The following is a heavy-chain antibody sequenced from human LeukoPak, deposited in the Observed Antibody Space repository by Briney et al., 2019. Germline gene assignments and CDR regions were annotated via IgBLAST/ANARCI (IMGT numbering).Heavy chain of an antibody. CDR3: ARDPLRIVEGSFPFDY. Sequence: VASVKVSCKASGYTFTGYYMHWVRQAAPGQGLEWMGRINPNSGGTNYAQKFQGRVTMTRDTSISTAYMELSRLRSDDTAVYYCARDPLRIVEGSFPFDYWGQGTLLTVSS. V-gene: IGHV1-2*06. D-gene: IGHD1-26*01. CDR2: INPNSGGT. J-gene: IGHJ4*02. CDR1: GYTFTGYY.